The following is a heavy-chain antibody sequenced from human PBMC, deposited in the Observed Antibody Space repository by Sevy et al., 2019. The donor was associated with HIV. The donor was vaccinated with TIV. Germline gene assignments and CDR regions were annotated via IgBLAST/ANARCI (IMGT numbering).Heavy chain of an antibody. D-gene: IGHD3-3*01. Sequence: GGSLRLSCAASGFTFSSYWMSWVRQAPGKGLEWVANIKQDGSEKYYVDPEKGRFTISRDNSKNSLYLQMHSLRAEDTAVYYCARWYPYDFWSGYISWYFDYWGQGTLVTVSS. CDR2: IKQDGSEK. J-gene: IGHJ4*02. CDR3: ARWYPYDFWSGYISWYFDY. V-gene: IGHV3-7*01. CDR1: GFTFSSYW.